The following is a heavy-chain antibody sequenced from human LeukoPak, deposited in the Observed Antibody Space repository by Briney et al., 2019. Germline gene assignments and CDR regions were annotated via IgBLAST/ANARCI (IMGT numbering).Heavy chain of an antibody. J-gene: IGHJ4*02. D-gene: IGHD2-2*01. V-gene: IGHV3-23*01. CDR3: AKDRGCSSTSCARYFDY. CDR1: GFTFSSYA. CDR2: ISCSGGTT. Sequence: GGSLRLSCAVSGFTFSSYAMSWVRRAAGKGLEWVSIISCSGGTTYYTDSVKGRFTLSRDHSKNTLYLQMNSLRAEDTAEYYCAKDRGCSSTSCARYFDYWGQGTLVTVSS.